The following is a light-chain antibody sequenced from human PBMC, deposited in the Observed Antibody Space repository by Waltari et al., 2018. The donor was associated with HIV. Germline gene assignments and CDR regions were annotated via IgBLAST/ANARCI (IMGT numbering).Light chain of an antibody. Sequence: DIVMTQSPLSLPVTPGEPASISCRSSQSLLNSNGFNSLDWYLQKPGQSPRLLIYLGSTRAPGVPDRFSGSGSGTDFTLKISRVEAEDVGVYYCMQALQTPLITFGQGTRLEIK. J-gene: IGKJ5*01. CDR2: LGS. CDR1: QSLLNSNGFNS. V-gene: IGKV2-28*01. CDR3: MQALQTPLIT.